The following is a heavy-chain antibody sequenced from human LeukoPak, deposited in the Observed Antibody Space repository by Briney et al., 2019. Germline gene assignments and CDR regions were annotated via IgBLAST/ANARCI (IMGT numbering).Heavy chain of an antibody. CDR1: GFTFSSYS. CDR3: ARDCCSASLDY. Sequence: TGGSLRLSCAASGFTFSSYSMNWVRQAPGKGLEWVSSISSSTNYIFYADSVKGRFTISRDNAKNSLYLQMNGLRAEDTAVYYCARDCCSASLDYWGQGTLVTVSS. J-gene: IGHJ4*02. V-gene: IGHV3-21*01. CDR2: ISSSTNYI. D-gene: IGHD3-10*02.